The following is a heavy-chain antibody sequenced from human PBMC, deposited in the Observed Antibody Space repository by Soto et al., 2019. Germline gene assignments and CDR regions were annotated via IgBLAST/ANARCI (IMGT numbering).Heavy chain of an antibody. CDR3: ARSIVVVTALDY. CDR2: INAGNGNT. CDR1: GYTFTSYV. Sequence: ASVKVSCKASGYTFTSYVMHWVRQAPGQRLEWMGWINAGNGNTKYSQKFQGRVTITRDTSASTAYMELSSLRSEDTAVYYCARSIVVVTALDYWGQGTLVTVSS. V-gene: IGHV1-3*01. J-gene: IGHJ4*02. D-gene: IGHD2-21*02.